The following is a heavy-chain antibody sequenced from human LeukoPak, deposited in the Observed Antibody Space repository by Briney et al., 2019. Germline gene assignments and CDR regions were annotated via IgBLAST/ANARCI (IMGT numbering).Heavy chain of an antibody. CDR1: GYTFTGYY. CDR2: INPNSGGT. CDR3: ASPIVVVPAAFKGPDAFDI. J-gene: IGHJ3*02. Sequence: GASVKVSCKASGYTFTGYYMHWVRQAPGQGLEWMGWINPNSGGTNYAQKFQGWVTMTRDTSISTAYMELSRLRSDDTAVYYCASPIVVVPAAFKGPDAFDIWGQGIMVTVSS. V-gene: IGHV1-2*04. D-gene: IGHD2-2*01.